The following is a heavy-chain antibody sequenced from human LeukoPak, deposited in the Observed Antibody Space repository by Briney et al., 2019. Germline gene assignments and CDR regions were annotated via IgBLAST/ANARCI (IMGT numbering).Heavy chain of an antibody. D-gene: IGHD5-12*01. Sequence: ASVKVSCKASGYTFTSYGISWVRQAPGQGLEWMGWISAYNGNTNYAQKLQGRVTMTTDTSTSTAYMELRSLRSDDTAVYYCARGNSGYDFYYYYYMDVWGKGTTVTVSS. J-gene: IGHJ6*03. V-gene: IGHV1-18*01. CDR3: ARGNSGYDFYYYYYMDV. CDR1: GYTFTSYG. CDR2: ISAYNGNT.